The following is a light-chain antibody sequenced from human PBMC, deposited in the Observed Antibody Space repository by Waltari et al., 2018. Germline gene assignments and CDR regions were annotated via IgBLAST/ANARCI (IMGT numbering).Light chain of an antibody. Sequence: DIQMTQSPSTLAPPVGHRVTITCRASQTIHSWLTWYQQKPGKAPKHLIYQASTLESGVPSRFSGTGSGTEFTLTISSLQPDGFASYYCQQYNDFLFTFGPGTKVDF. CDR1: QTIHSW. V-gene: IGKV1-5*03. CDR3: QQYNDFLFT. CDR2: QAS. J-gene: IGKJ3*01.